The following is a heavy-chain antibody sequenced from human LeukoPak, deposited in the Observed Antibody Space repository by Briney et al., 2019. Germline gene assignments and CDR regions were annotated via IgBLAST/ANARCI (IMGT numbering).Heavy chain of an antibody. Sequence: QPGGSLRLSCAASGFTFSSYGMHWVRQAPGKGLEWVAVISYDGSNKDYADSVKGRFTISRDNAKNSLYLQMNSLRAEDTAVYYCARNGQPGLYCSSTSCYPTDYWGQGTLVTVSS. CDR1: GFTFSSYG. V-gene: IGHV3-30*03. CDR2: ISYDGSNK. J-gene: IGHJ4*02. CDR3: ARNGQPGLYCSSTSCYPTDY. D-gene: IGHD2-2*01.